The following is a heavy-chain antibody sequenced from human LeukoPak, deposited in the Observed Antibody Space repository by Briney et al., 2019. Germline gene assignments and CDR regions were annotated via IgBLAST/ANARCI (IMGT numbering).Heavy chain of an antibody. J-gene: IGHJ3*02. V-gene: IGHV3-48*03. Sequence: PGGSLRLSCAASEFTFTSYELNWVRQDPGKGLEWVSYISSSGNTISYADSVKGRFTISRDNAKNSLYLQVISLRAEDTAVYYCARGPSIAARYDAFDIWGQGTMVTVSS. CDR1: EFTFTSYE. D-gene: IGHD6-6*01. CDR3: ARGPSIAARYDAFDI. CDR2: ISSSGNTI.